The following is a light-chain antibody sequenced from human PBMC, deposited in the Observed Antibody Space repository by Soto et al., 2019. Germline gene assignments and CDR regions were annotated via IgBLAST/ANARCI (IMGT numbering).Light chain of an antibody. V-gene: IGKV4-1*01. CDR2: WAS. CDR1: QSVLYSSNNKNY. CDR3: QQCYITPLT. Sequence: DIVMTQSPDSLAVSLGERATINCKSSQSVLYSSNNKNYLAWYQQKPRQPPKLLIYWASTRESGVPDRFSGSGSGTDFTLTISSLQAEDVAVYYCQQCYITPLTFGGRTKVEIK. J-gene: IGKJ4*01.